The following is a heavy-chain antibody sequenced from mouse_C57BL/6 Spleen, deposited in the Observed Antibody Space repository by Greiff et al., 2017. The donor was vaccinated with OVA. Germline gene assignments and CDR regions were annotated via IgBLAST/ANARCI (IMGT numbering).Heavy chain of an antibody. D-gene: IGHD2-4*01. J-gene: IGHJ3*01. CDR3: ARSLDDYDVGKLAD. CDR2: IDPSDSYT. Sequence: QVQLQQPGAELVMPGASVKLSCKASGYTFTSYWMHWVKQRPGQGLEWIGEIDPSDSYTNYNQKFKGKSTLTVDKSSSTAYMQLSSLTSEDSAVYYCARSLDDYDVGKLADWGQGTLVTVSA. V-gene: IGHV1-69*01. CDR1: GYTFTSYW.